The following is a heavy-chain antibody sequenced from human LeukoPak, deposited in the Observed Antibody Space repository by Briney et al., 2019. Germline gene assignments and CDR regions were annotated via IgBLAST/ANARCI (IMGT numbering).Heavy chain of an antibody. D-gene: IGHD6-19*01. CDR3: ARQGAGGRAFDI. Sequence: SETLSLTCTVSDGSISSSLYYWGWIRQPPGKGLEWIGIIYYSGSTYYNPSLKSRVTISVETSKNQVSLRLSSVTAAGTAVYYCARQGAGGRAFDIWGQGTMVTVSS. CDR1: DGSISSSLYY. CDR2: IYYSGST. V-gene: IGHV4-39*01. J-gene: IGHJ3*02.